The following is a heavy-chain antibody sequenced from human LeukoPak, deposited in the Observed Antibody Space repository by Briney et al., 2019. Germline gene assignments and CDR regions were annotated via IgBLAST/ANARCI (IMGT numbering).Heavy chain of an antibody. D-gene: IGHD6-13*01. CDR2: IYTSGST. Sequence: SETLSLTCTVSGGSISSYYWSWIRQPAGKGLEWIGRIYTSGSTNYNPSLKSRVTMSVDTSKNQFSLKLSSVTAADTAVYYCARDRALAAAGTGGNWFDPWGQGTLVTVPS. CDR1: GGSISSYY. V-gene: IGHV4-4*07. CDR3: ARDRALAAAGTGGNWFDP. J-gene: IGHJ5*02.